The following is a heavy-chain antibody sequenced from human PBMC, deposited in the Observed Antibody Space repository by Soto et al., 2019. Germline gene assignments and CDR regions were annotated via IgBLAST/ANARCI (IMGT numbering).Heavy chain of an antibody. J-gene: IGHJ4*02. CDR1: GGSFSGYY. CDR3: ARGFLRGVNLW. D-gene: IGHD3-10*01. Sequence: QVQLQQWGAGLLKPSETLSLTCAVYGGSFSGYYRSWIRQSPGKGLEWIGEMNHSGSTNYNPSLKSRVTISVDTSQNQFSLKLRSVTAADTAAYYCARGFLRGVNLWWGQGPLVTVAS. V-gene: IGHV4-34*01. CDR2: MNHSGST.